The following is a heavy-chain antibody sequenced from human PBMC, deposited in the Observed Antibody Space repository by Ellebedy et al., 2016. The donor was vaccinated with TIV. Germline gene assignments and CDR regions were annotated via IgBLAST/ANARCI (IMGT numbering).Heavy chain of an antibody. CDR2: INPSAGIT. J-gene: IGHJ4*02. V-gene: IGHV1-46*01. CDR1: GYTFTSYY. CDR3: ARDYYSSGSHPADY. D-gene: IGHD3-10*01. Sequence: AASVKVSCKASGYTFTSYYMQWARQAPGQGLEWMGIINPSAGITRYARKFQGRVTMTRDTSTNTVYMELSSLRSEDTAVYYCARDYYSSGSHPADYWGQGTPVTVSS.